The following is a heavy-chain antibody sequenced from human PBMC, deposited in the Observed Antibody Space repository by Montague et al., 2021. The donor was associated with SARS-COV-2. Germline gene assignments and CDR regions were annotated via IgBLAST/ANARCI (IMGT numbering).Heavy chain of an antibody. CDR2: IYDTGST. CDR1: GGSVSSCSYY. J-gene: IGHJ4*02. CDR3: ARVSGITSWYYDY. Sequence: SETLSLTCTVSGGSVSSCSYYWSWIRQPPGKGLQSIGYIYDTGSTNYNPSLQSRVTIAVDSSKNQFSVRLSSVTAAATAVYYCARVSGITSWYYDYWGQGTLVTVSS. D-gene: IGHD6-25*01. V-gene: IGHV4-61*01.